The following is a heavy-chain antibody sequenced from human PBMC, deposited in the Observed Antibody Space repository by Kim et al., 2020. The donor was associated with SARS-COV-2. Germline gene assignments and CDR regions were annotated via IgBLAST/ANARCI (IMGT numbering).Heavy chain of an antibody. D-gene: IGHD3-22*01. Sequence: GESLKISCKGSGYSFTNYWIGWVRQMPGKGLEWMGIIYPGDSDTRYSPSFQGQVTISADKSITTAYMQWSSLKASDTAMYYCARLPFTGHSSGYFSDPEYCQHWGQGTLVTVSS. CDR2: IYPGDSDT. CDR1: GYSFTNYW. V-gene: IGHV5-51*01. CDR3: ARLPFTGHSSGYFSDPEYCQH. J-gene: IGHJ1*01.